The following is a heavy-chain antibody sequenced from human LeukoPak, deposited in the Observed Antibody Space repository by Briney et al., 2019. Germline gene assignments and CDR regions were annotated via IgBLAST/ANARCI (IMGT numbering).Heavy chain of an antibody. CDR2: ISGYNGNT. CDR1: GYTFTNYG. J-gene: IGHJ4*02. V-gene: IGHV1-18*01. CDR3: AREDYYDSGSSDY. Sequence: ASVKVSCKASGYTFTNYGLSWVRQAPGQGLEWMGWISGYNGNTKYVQKLQGRVTMTRDTSTTTAYMELRSLRSEDTAIYYCAREDYYDSGSSDYWGQGTLVTVSS. D-gene: IGHD3-22*01.